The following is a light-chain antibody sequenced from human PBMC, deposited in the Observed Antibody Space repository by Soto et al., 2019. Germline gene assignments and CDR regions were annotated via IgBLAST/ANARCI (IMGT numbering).Light chain of an antibody. CDR1: QSVSSY. J-gene: IGKJ4*01. Sequence: EIVLTQSPVTLSLSPGERATLSCRASQSVSSYLAWYQQKPGQAPRLLIYDASKRATGIPARFNGSGSGTDFTLTISSLEPEEFAVYYCQQRSKWPSTFGGGTKVEIK. V-gene: IGKV3-11*01. CDR2: DAS. CDR3: QQRSKWPST.